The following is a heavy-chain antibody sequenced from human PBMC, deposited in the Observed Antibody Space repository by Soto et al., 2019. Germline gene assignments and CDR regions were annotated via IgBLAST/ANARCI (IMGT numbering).Heavy chain of an antibody. J-gene: IGHJ6*03. V-gene: IGHV3-21*01. CDR2: ISSSSSYI. CDR3: AREAVVAATIYYYYYMYV. Sequence: PGGSLRLSCAASGFTFSSYSMNWVRQAPGKGLEWVSSISSSSSYIYYADSVKGRFTISRDNAKNSLYLQMNSLRAEDTAVYYCAREAVVAATIYYYYYMYVWGKGTTITVSS. D-gene: IGHD2-15*01. CDR1: GFTFSSYS.